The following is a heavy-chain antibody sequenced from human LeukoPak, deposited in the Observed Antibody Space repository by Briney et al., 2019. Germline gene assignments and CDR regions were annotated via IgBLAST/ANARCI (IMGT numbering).Heavy chain of an antibody. V-gene: IGHV5-51*01. CDR1: GYSLTNYW. J-gene: IGHJ4*02. D-gene: IGHD6-19*01. CDR2: IYPGDSDS. Sequence: KPGESLKISCKGAGYSLTNYWIGWVRQMPGIGLEWMGIIYPGDSDSRYSPSFQGQVTISADKSISTAYLQWSSLKASDTAMYYCARQVAYTSGRTFDFWGQGTLVTVSS. CDR3: ARQVAYTSGRTFDF.